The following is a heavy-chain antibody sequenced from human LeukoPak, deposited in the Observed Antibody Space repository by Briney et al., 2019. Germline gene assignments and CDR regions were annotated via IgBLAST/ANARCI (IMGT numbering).Heavy chain of an antibody. V-gene: IGHV4-30-2*01. CDR1: GGSISSGGYS. D-gene: IGHD3-22*01. CDR2: IYHSGST. Sequence: SQTLSLTCAVSGGSISSGGYSWSWIRQPPGKGLEWIGYIYHSGSTYYNPSLKSRVTISVDTSKDQFSLRLTSVTAADTAVYYCASVYDSSGYYPFWGQGTLVTVSS. CDR3: ASVYDSSGYYPF. J-gene: IGHJ4*02.